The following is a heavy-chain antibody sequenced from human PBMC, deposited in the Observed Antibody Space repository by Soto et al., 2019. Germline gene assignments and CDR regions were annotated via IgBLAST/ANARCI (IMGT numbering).Heavy chain of an antibody. V-gene: IGHV1-18*01. Sequence: ASVKVSCKASGYTFTSYGISWVRQAPGQGLEWMGWISAYNGNTNYAQKLQGRVTMTTDTSTSTAYMELRSLRSDDTAVYYCARVGRRSTSFYYYYGMDVWGQGTTVTVS. CDR2: ISAYNGNT. D-gene: IGHD2-2*01. J-gene: IGHJ6*02. CDR3: ARVGRRSTSFYYYYGMDV. CDR1: GYTFTSYG.